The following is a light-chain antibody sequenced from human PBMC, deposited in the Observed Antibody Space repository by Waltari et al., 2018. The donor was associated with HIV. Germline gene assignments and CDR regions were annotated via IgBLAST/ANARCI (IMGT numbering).Light chain of an antibody. CDR1: NSALSHY. Sequence: QSDLTQPASVSGSPGQSIPISCTATNSALSHYISGYPHHPGDAPKLVVFDVNSRPSGFYVCFSGSQSGNTAVLTISCLQADDEADYFCSSYAGSGRLFGGGTKVTVL. CDR3: SSYAGSGRL. J-gene: IGLJ2*01. CDR2: DVN. V-gene: IGLV2-14*03.